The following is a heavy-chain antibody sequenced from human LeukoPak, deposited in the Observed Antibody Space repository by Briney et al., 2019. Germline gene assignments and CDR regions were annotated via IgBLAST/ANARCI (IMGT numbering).Heavy chain of an antibody. J-gene: IGHJ4*02. CDR3: ARGKDNGDDFDY. Sequence: GASVKVSCKVSGYTLTELSMHWVRQAPGKGLEWMGGFDPEDGETIYAQKFQGRVTMTEDTSTDTAYMELSRLRSDDTAVYYCARGKDNGDDFDYWGQGTLVTVSS. V-gene: IGHV1-24*01. CDR1: GYTLTELS. D-gene: IGHD4-17*01. CDR2: FDPEDGET.